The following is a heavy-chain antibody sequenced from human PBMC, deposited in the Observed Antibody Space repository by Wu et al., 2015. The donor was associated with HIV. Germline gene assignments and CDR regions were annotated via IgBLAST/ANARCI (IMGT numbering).Heavy chain of an antibody. CDR2: INPSGGST. CDR3: ASSIVVVIALDY. D-gene: IGHD2-21*01. CDR1: GYTFTSYY. V-gene: IGHV1-46*03. J-gene: IGHJ4*02. Sequence: QVQLVQSGAEVKKPGASVKVSCKASGYTFTSYYMHWVRQAPGQGLEWMGIINPSGGSTSYAQKFQGRVTMTRDTSTSTVYMELSSLRSEDTAVYYCASSIVVVIALDYWGQGTLVTVSS.